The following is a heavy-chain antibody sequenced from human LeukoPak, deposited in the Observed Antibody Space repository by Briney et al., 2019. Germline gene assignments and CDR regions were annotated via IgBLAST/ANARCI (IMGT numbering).Heavy chain of an antibody. CDR1: GGSISSYY. Sequence: LETLSLTCTVSGGSISSYYWSWIRQPPGKGLEWIGYIYYSGSTNYNPSLKSRVTISVDTSKNQFSLKLSSVTAADTAVYYCARERISSGWYNDAFDIWGQGTMVTVSS. CDR3: ARERISSGWYNDAFDI. J-gene: IGHJ3*02. D-gene: IGHD6-19*01. V-gene: IGHV4-59*01. CDR2: IYYSGST.